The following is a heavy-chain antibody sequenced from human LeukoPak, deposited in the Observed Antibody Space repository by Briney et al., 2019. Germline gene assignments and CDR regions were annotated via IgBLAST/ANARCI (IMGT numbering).Heavy chain of an antibody. CDR3: ARDLVVVPAGDYYYYYGMDV. D-gene: IGHD2-2*01. J-gene: IGHJ6*02. Sequence: SSETLSLTCTLSGGSTGSSSYYWGWIRQPPGQGLEWIGYIYYSGSTNYNPSLKSRVTISVDTSKNQFSLKLSSVTAADTAVYYCARDLVVVPAGDYYYYYGMDVWGQGTTVTVSS. CDR2: IYYSGST. V-gene: IGHV4-61*01. CDR1: GGSTGSSSYY.